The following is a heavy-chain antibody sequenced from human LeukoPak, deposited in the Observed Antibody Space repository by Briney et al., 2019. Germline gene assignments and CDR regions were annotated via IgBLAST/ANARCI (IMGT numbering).Heavy chain of an antibody. D-gene: IGHD1-1*01. J-gene: IGHJ6*02. V-gene: IGHV3-9*01. CDR3: AKENARYYYYGMDV. CDR2: ISWNSGSI. Sequence: PGGSLRLSCAASGFTFDEYAMHWVRQAPGKGLEWVSGISWNSGSIGYADSVKGRFTISRDNAKNSLYLQTNSLRAEDTALYYCAKENARYYYYGMDVWGQGTTVTVSS. CDR1: GFTFDEYA.